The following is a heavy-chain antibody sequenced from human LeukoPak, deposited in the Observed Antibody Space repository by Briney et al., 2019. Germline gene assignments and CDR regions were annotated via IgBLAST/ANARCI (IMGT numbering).Heavy chain of an antibody. V-gene: IGHV3-23*01. CDR1: GFTFSHYA. Sequence: GGSLRLSCAASGFTFSHYAMSWVRQAPGKGLEWVSAITDSGGDTFHADSVKGRLTISRDNSKNILFLQMNCLRAEDTAGYYCVKGSAASRPYYFDYWGLGTLVTVSS. CDR3: VKGSAASRPYYFDY. CDR2: ITDSGGDT. D-gene: IGHD6-6*01. J-gene: IGHJ4*02.